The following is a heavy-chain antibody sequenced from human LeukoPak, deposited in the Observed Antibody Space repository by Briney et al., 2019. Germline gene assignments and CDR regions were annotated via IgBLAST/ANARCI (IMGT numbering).Heavy chain of an antibody. D-gene: IGHD4-11*01. CDR3: AREDYSNYVDY. Sequence: YWIGWIRPPPGRGLEWIGYIYYSGSTYYNPSLKSRVTISVDTSKNQFPLKLSSVTAADTAVYYCAREDYSNYVDYWGQGTLVTVSS. J-gene: IGHJ4*02. CDR2: IYYSGST. CDR1: Y. V-gene: IGHV4-30-4*08.